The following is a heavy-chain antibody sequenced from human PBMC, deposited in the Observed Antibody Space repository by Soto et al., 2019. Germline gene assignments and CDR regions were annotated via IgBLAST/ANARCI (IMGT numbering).Heavy chain of an antibody. V-gene: IGHV1-46*01. J-gene: IGHJ4*02. CDR2: INPASGST. D-gene: IGHD6-25*01. CDR1: GYTFTHYY. CDR3: ARDLAAGDH. Sequence: QVQLVQSGAEVKKPGASVKLSCRTSGYTFTHYYTHWVRQAPGQGLEWLAIINPASGSTNYAQDFLGRVTLTMDTSTTTVYMELSGLRAEDTAIFYCARDLAAGDHWGQVTLVTVSS.